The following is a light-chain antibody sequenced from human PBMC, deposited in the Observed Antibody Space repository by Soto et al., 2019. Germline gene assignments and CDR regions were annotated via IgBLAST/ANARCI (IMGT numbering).Light chain of an antibody. Sequence: QSALTQPPSASGSPGQSVTISCTGTSSDVGNYNYVSWYQQYPGKAPKLMIYEVNKRPSGVPDRFSGSKSGNTASLTVSGLQAEDEADDHCTSYEAGKNVGFGGGTKLTVL. CDR2: EVN. V-gene: IGLV2-8*01. CDR3: TSYEAGKNVG. J-gene: IGLJ2*01. CDR1: SSDVGNYNY.